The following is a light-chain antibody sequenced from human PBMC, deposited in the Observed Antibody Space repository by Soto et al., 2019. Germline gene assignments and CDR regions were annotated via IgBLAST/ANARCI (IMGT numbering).Light chain of an antibody. CDR1: QSVSSSY. CDR3: QQYGSSALT. V-gene: IGKV3-20*01. CDR2: AAS. Sequence: EIVLTQSPGTLSLSPGERATLSRRASQSVSSSYLAWYQQKPGQAPRLLIYAASSRATGIPDRFSGSGSGTDFTLTISRLEPEDFAVYYCQQYGSSALTFGGGTKVEIK. J-gene: IGKJ4*01.